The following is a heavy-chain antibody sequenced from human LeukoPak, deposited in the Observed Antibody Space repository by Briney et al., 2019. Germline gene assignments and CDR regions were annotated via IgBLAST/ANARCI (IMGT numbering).Heavy chain of an antibody. Sequence: GGSLRLSCAASGFTFSTYPISWVRQAPGKGLEWVSAISGGGTNTYYADSVKGRFTISRDNSKNTLYLQMNSLRAEDTAVYYCVKDSVRGYSGYGNDGFEIWGQGTMVTVSS. CDR3: VKDSVRGYSGYGNDGFEI. D-gene: IGHD5-12*01. CDR1: GFTFSTYP. CDR2: ISGGGTNT. J-gene: IGHJ3*02. V-gene: IGHV3-23*01.